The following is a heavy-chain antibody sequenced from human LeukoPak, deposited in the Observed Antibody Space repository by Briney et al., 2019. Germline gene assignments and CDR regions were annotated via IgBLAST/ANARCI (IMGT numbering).Heavy chain of an antibody. V-gene: IGHV4-59*08. CDR2: IYYSGST. D-gene: IGHD2-8*02. CDR1: GGSISPYY. CDR3: ARHRVLPGWFDP. Sequence: PSETLSLTCTVSGGSISPYYWSWIRQPPGKGLEWIGYIYYSGSTNYNPSLKSRVTISVDTSKNQFSLKLSSVTAADTAVYYCARHRVLPGWFDPWGQGTLVTVSS. J-gene: IGHJ5*02.